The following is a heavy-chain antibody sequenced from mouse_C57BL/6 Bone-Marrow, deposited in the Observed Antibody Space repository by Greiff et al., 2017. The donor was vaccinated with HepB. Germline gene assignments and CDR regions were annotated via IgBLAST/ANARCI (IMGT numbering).Heavy chain of an antibody. V-gene: IGHV1-69*01. D-gene: IGHD1-1*01. CDR1: GYTFTSYW. CDR2: IDPSDSYT. J-gene: IGHJ1*03. CDR3: ARAHYYYGSSRWYFDV. Sequence: QVQLQQPGAELVMPGASVKLSCKASGYTFTSYWMHWVKQRPGQGLEWIGEIDPSDSYTNYNQKFKGKSTLTVDKSSSTAYMQLSSLTSEDSAVYYCARAHYYYGSSRWYFDVSGTGTTVTVSS.